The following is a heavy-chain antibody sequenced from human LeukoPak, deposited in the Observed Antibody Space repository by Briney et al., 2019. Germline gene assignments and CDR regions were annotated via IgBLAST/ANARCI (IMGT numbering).Heavy chain of an antibody. D-gene: IGHD3-22*01. Sequence: PSETLSLTCTVSGGSFSGDCWNWVRQPPGKGLGWIGEINHSGSTNYNPSLKSRVALSVDTSKTQFSLRLSSVTAADTAVYYCARWNYYEISGRVFDYWGQGTLVSVSS. CDR1: GGSFSGDC. V-gene: IGHV4-34*01. CDR3: ARWNYYEISGRVFDY. J-gene: IGHJ4*02. CDR2: INHSGST.